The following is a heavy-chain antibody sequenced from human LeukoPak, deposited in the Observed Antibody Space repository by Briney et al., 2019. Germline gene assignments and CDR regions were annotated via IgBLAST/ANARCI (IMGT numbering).Heavy chain of an antibody. V-gene: IGHV3-21*01. CDR1: GVTFSSYS. Sequence: PGGSLRLSCAASGVTFSSYSMNWVRQAPGKGLEWVSSIGSSSSYIYYADSVKGRFTISRDNAKNSLYLQMNSLRAEDTAVYYCARDHCSGGSCYGYWGQGTLVTVSS. CDR2: IGSSSSYI. D-gene: IGHD2-15*01. J-gene: IGHJ4*02. CDR3: ARDHCSGGSCYGY.